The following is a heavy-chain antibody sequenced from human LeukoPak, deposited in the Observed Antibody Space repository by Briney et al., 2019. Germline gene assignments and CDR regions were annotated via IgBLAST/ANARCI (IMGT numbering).Heavy chain of an antibody. D-gene: IGHD3-10*01. CDR3: ARDSGTTGEVKFDP. J-gene: IGHJ5*02. CDR1: GGSISSYY. CDR2: IYTSGTI. V-gene: IGHV4-4*07. Sequence: PSETLSLTCTVSGGSISSYYWSWIRQPAGTALEWIGRIYTSGTITYNPSLKSRVTMSADTSKNQSSLKLSSVTAADTAVYYCARDSGTTGEVKFDPWGQGTLVTVSS.